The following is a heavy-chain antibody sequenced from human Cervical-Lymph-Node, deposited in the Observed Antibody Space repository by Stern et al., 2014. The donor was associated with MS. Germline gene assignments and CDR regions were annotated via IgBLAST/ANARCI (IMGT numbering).Heavy chain of an antibody. Sequence: VQLVESGGGVVQPGRSLRLSCAASGFSFSRYAMHWVRQAPGKGLEWVALIWYDGSNPYYADSVTGRFPISRDNFKNTLYLQMNSLRAEDTAVYYCASAYRSSHYYFDYWGQGTLVTVSS. CDR1: GFSFSRYA. CDR3: ASAYRSSHYYFDY. V-gene: IGHV3-33*01. CDR2: IWYDGSNP. D-gene: IGHD6-13*01. J-gene: IGHJ4*02.